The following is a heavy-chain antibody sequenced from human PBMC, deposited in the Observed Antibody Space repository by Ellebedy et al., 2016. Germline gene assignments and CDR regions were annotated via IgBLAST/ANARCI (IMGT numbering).Heavy chain of an antibody. CDR2: INPNSGGT. Sequence: ASVKVSCXASGYTFTGYYMHWVRQAPGQGLEWMGWINPNSGGTNYAQKFQGWVTMTRDTSISTAYMELSRLRSDDTAVYYCARYADYYYGMDVWGQGTTVTVSS. CDR3: ARYADYYYGMDV. CDR1: GYTFTGYY. J-gene: IGHJ6*02. V-gene: IGHV1-2*04.